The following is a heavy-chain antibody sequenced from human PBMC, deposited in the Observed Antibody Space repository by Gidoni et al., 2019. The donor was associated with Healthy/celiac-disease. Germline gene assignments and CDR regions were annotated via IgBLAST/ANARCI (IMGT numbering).Heavy chain of an antibody. D-gene: IGHD6-19*01. CDR1: GFTFSNAW. CDR3: KAGTDFYYYYGMDV. J-gene: IGHJ6*02. V-gene: IGHV3-15*01. CDR2: IKSKTDGGTT. Sequence: EVQLVESGGGLVKPGGSLRLSCAASGFTFSNAWMSWVRQAPGKGLGWVGRIKSKTDGGTTDYAAPVKGRFTISRDDSKNTLYLQMNSLKTEDTAVYYCKAGTDFYYYYGMDVWGQGTTVTVSS.